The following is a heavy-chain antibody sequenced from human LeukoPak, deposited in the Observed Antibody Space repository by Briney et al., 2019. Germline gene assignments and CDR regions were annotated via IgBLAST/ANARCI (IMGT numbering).Heavy chain of an antibody. CDR3: ARGFSGSGWFDP. CDR2: INHSGST. Sequence: SETLSLTCAIYGGSFSGYYWSWIRQPPGKGLEWIGEINHSGSTNYNPSLKSRVTISVDTSKNQFSLKLSSVTAADTAVYYCARGFSGSGWFDPWGQGTLVTVSS. V-gene: IGHV4-34*01. D-gene: IGHD1-26*01. J-gene: IGHJ5*02. CDR1: GGSFSGYY.